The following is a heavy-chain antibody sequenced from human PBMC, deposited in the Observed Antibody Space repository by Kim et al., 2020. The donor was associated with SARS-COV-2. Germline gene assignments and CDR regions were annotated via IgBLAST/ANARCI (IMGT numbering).Heavy chain of an antibody. J-gene: IGHJ4*02. V-gene: IGHV2-70*11. CDR3: SRRKNDVGSCTTITCRHYFGY. Sequence: SGPTLVNPTQTLTLTCSFSGFSLSTSGMCVNWIRQPPGKALEWLARIDWDNDKYYSASLKTRLTISKDTSKNQVVLTMTNMDPVDTATYYCSRRKNDVGSCTTITCRHYFGYWGQGTLVTVSS. D-gene: IGHD2-8*01. CDR2: IDWDNDK. CDR1: GFSLSTSGMC.